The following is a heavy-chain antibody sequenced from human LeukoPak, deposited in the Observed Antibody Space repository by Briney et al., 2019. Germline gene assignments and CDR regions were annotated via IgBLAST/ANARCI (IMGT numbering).Heavy chain of an antibody. Sequence: GGSLRLSCAASGFTSSSYWMSWVRQAPGKGREWVANIKQEGSEKYYVDPVKGRFTISRDNAKNSLYLQMNSLRAEDTAVYYCARDRGSSGWYEFDYWGQGTLVTVSS. V-gene: IGHV3-7*01. J-gene: IGHJ4*02. CDR2: IKQEGSEK. CDR3: ARDRGSSGWYEFDY. CDR1: GFTSSSYW. D-gene: IGHD6-19*01.